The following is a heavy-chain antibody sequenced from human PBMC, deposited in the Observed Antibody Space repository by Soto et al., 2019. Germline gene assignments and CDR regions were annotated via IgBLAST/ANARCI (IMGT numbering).Heavy chain of an antibody. CDR3: ARAGYCSSTSCPNWFDP. CDR2: IKQDGSEK. D-gene: IGHD2-2*01. CDR1: GFTFSSYW. Sequence: GGSLRLSCAASGFTFSSYWMSWVRQAPGKGLEWVANIKQDGSEKYYVDSVKGRFTISRDNAKNSLYLQMNSLRAEDTAVYYCARAGYCSSTSCPNWFDPWGQGTLVTVSS. J-gene: IGHJ5*02. V-gene: IGHV3-7*01.